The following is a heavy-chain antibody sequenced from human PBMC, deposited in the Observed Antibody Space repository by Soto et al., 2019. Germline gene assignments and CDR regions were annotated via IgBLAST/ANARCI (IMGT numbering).Heavy chain of an antibody. CDR3: ASGAGGSGSSRPRVYWYFER. V-gene: IGHV1-2*04. D-gene: IGHD3-10*01. Sequence: QVQLVQSGAEVKKPGASVKVSCKASGYTFTGYYMHWVRQAPGQGLEWMGWINPNSGGTNYAQKFQGWVTMTRDTSISTAYRALSRLRSDDTAVYYRASGAGGSGSSRPRVYWYFERWGRGTLVTVSS. J-gene: IGHJ2*01. CDR2: INPNSGGT. CDR1: GYTFTGYY.